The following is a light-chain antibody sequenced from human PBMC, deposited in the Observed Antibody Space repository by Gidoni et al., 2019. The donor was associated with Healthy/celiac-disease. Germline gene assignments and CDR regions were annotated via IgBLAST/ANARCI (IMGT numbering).Light chain of an antibody. CDR1: QSISSS. CDR2: AAS. CDR3: QQSYSTPRYT. V-gene: IGKV1-39*01. Sequence: DIQMTQSPYSLSASVGDRVTITCRASQSISSSLNWYQQKPGKSPKLLIYAASSLQSGVPSRFSGSGSGTDFTLTISSLQPEDFATYYCQQSYSTPRYTFGQGTKLEIK. J-gene: IGKJ2*01.